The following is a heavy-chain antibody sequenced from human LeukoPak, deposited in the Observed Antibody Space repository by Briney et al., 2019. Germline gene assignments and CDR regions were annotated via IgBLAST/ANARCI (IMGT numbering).Heavy chain of an antibody. Sequence: ASVKVSCKASGGTFSSYAISWVRQAPGQGLEWMGGIIPIFGTANYAQKFQGRVTITADESTSTAYMELSSLRSEDTAVYYCVRDKYYGSGSYSLSPHYYYYYMDVWGKGTTVTISS. CDR3: VRDKYYGSGSYSLSPHYYYYYMDV. CDR2: IIPIFGTA. D-gene: IGHD3-10*01. V-gene: IGHV1-69*13. J-gene: IGHJ6*03. CDR1: GGTFSSYA.